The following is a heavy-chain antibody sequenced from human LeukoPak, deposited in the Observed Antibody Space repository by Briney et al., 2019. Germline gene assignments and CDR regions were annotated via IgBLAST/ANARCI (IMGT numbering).Heavy chain of an antibody. V-gene: IGHV4-39*07. CDR1: GASIISDTYY. CDR2: IYYSGST. D-gene: IGHD3-22*01. J-gene: IGHJ4*02. CDR3: ARNFYASSGYYLDDFYFDF. Sequence: SETLSLTCAVSGASIISDTYYWGWIRQPPGKGLEWIGSIYYSGSTYYSPSLKSRVTMSVDTSTNQFSLKLISVTAADTALYYCARNFYASSGYYLDDFYFDFWGQGTLVTVSS.